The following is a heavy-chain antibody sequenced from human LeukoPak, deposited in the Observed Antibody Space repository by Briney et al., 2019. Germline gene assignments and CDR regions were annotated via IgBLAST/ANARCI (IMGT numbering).Heavy chain of an antibody. CDR3: ARDYYGSSGYYSGGY. V-gene: IGHV3-21*01. CDR1: GFTFSSYS. Sequence: GGSLRLSCAASGFTFSSYSMNWVRQAPGKGLEWVSSISSSSSYIYYADSVKGRFTISRDNAKNSLYLQMNSLRAEDTAVYYCARDYYGSSGYYSGGYWGQGTLVTVSS. D-gene: IGHD3-22*01. CDR2: ISSSSSYI. J-gene: IGHJ4*02.